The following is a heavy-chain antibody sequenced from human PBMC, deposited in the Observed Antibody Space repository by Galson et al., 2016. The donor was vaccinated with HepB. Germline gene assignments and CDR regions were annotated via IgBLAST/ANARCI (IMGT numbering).Heavy chain of an antibody. CDR2: ISSSGSGM. CDR1: GFNFRDFY. V-gene: IGHV3-11*01. Sequence: LSCAASGFNFRDFYMMWIRQAPGKRLEWVSYISSSGSGMDYADSVRGRFTVSRDNGQNSLFLHMNNPRAEDTAIYYRARDLRSGYDSGIDHWGQGTLVTVSS. CDR3: ARDLRSGYDSGIDH. J-gene: IGHJ4*02. D-gene: IGHD5-12*01.